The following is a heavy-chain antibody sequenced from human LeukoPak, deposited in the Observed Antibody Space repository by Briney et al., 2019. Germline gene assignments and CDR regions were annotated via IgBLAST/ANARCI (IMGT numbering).Heavy chain of an antibody. Sequence: SETLSLTCTVSGGSISSGGYYWSWIRQHPGKGLEWIGYIYYSGSTYYNPSLKSRVTISVDTSKNQFPLKLSSVTAADTAVYYCARSGVGGWHDAFDIWGQGTMVTVSS. D-gene: IGHD6-19*01. J-gene: IGHJ3*02. CDR1: GGSISSGGYY. CDR3: ARSGVGGWHDAFDI. CDR2: IYYSGST. V-gene: IGHV4-31*03.